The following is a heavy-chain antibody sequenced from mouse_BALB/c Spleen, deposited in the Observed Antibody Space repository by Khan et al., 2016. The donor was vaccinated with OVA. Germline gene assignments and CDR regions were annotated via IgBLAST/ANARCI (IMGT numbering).Heavy chain of an antibody. CDR1: GFSLTNYG. D-gene: IGHD2-10*01. Sequence: VQLKQSGPGLVAPSQGLSITCTISGFSLTNYGIHWVRQPPGKGLEWLVLIWSDGTTTYNSALKSRLSISKDNSKSQVFLKMNSLQTDDTAMYYCARQPYYHYYLMDYWGQGTSVTVSS. J-gene: IGHJ4*01. CDR3: ARQPYYHYYLMDY. CDR2: IWSDGTT. V-gene: IGHV2-6-1*01.